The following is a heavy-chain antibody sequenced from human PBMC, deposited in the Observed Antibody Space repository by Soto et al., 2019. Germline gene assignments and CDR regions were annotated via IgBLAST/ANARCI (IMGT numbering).Heavy chain of an antibody. D-gene: IGHD3-22*01. CDR3: ASLYYYDNSGYLH. CDR2: INHSGST. J-gene: IGHJ4*02. Sequence: SETLSLTCAVYGGSFSGYYWSWIRQPPGKGLEWIGEINHSGSTNYNPSLKSRVTISIDTSKNQFSLKLSSVTAADTAVYYCASLYYYDNSGYLHWGQGTLVTVSS. V-gene: IGHV4-34*01. CDR1: GGSFSGYY.